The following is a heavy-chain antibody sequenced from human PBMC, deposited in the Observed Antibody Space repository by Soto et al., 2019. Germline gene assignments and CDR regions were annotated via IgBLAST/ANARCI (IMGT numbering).Heavy chain of an antibody. CDR1: GGSTSSYY. J-gene: IGHJ3*02. V-gene: IGHV4-59*01. D-gene: IGHD3-22*01. CDR3: ARDLPPSYDSSGYSVFDI. Sequence: PSETLSLTCSVSGGSTSSYYWSWLRQSPGKGLEWIGYIYSSGSTNYNPSLKSRVTISVDTSKNQFSLKLSSVTAADTAVYYCARDLPPSYDSSGYSVFDIWGQGTMVT. CDR2: IYSSGST.